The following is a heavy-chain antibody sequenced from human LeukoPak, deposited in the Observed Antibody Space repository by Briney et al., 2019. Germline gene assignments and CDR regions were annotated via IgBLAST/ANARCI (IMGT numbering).Heavy chain of an antibody. D-gene: IGHD1-26*01. CDR2: ISSSSSTI. J-gene: IGHJ4*03. CDR1: GFTFSSYS. CDR3: ARDSTVPWELPVPYYFDY. Sequence: QTGGSLRLSCAASGFTFSSYSMNWVRQAPGKGLEWVSYISSSSSTIYYADSVKGRFTISRDNAKNSLYLQMNSLRAEDTAVYYCARDSTVPWELPVPYYFDYWGKGTTVTVSS. V-gene: IGHV3-48*04.